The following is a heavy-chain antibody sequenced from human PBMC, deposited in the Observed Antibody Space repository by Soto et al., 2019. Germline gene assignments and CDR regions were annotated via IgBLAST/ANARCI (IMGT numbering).Heavy chain of an antibody. D-gene: IGHD2-21*01. CDR2: ISYDGSNK. Sequence: PGGSLRLSCAASGFTFSSYAMHWVRQAPGKGLEWVAVISYDGSNKYYADSVKGRFTISRDNSKNTPYLQMNSLRAEDTAVYYCARNNILWWYPGMDVWGQGTTVTVSS. CDR1: GFTFSSYA. CDR3: ARNNILWWYPGMDV. V-gene: IGHV3-30-3*01. J-gene: IGHJ6*02.